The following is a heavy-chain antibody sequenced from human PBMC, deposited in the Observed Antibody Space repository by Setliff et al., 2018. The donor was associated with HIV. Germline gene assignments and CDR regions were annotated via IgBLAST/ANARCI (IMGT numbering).Heavy chain of an antibody. CDR1: GGSLSGYY. J-gene: IGHJ6*02. CDR3: ARVGGQWLSESYYYYGTDV. Sequence: SETLSLTCAVYGGSLSGYYWSWIRQPPGKGLEWVGEIKHSGGTNYNPSLKSRVTISLDTSKNQFSLQLRSVTAADTAVYHCARVGGQWLSESYYYYGTDVWGQGTTVTVSS. V-gene: IGHV4-34*01. CDR2: IKHSGGT. D-gene: IGHD6-19*01.